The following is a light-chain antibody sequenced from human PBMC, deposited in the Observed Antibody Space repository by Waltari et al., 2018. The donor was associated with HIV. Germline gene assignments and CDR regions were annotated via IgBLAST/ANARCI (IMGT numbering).Light chain of an antibody. J-gene: IGLJ3*02. Sequence: SAVTQPASVSGLPGQSITISCTGDDSDFALYNFVSWYQQHPGTLPRLIVYDVDSRASGLSARFSGSKACHTASLNISGLRAEDEADYYCASFTDDNTLLFGGGTKVTVL. CDR1: DSDFALYNF. CDR2: DVD. V-gene: IGLV2-14*03. CDR3: ASFTDDNTLL.